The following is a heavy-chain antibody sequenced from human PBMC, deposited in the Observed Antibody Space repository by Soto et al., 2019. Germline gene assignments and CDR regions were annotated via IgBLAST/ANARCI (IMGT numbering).Heavy chain of an antibody. D-gene: IGHD1-1*01. CDR3: ATWHEREHAYDV. CDR1: GLTISGKKY. Sequence: GGSLRLSCAAFGLTISGKKYVAWVRQAPGKGLEWVSALYDVDASFYADSVKGRFTTSSDSSKTTVYLQMNDLRPDDTAVYYCATWHEREHAYDVWGQGTTVTVS. CDR2: LYDVDAS. J-gene: IGHJ3*01. V-gene: IGHV3-53*01.